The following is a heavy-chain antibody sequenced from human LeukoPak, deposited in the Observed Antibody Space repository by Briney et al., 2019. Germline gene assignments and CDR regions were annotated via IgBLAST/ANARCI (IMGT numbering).Heavy chain of an antibody. CDR2: ISGSGENT. Sequence: GGSLRLSCAASGFTFSSYAMSWFRQAPGKGLEWVSGISGSGENTYYADSVKGRFTISRDNSKNTLYVQVNSLGTEDTAAYYCAKGSYYDSSGSFYFDYWGQGTLVTVSS. J-gene: IGHJ4*02. CDR3: AKGSYYDSSGSFYFDY. D-gene: IGHD3-22*01. V-gene: IGHV3-23*01. CDR1: GFTFSSYA.